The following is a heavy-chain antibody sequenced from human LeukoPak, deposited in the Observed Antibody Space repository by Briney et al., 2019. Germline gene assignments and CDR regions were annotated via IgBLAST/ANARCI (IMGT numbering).Heavy chain of an antibody. CDR2: MYYSGTT. V-gene: IGHV4-59*01. D-gene: IGHD2-21*02. J-gene: IGHJ4*02. Sequence: SETLSLTCTVSDGSISSYYWSWIRQSPGKGLEWIGFMYYSGTTNYNPSLKSRVTISLGMSKNQFSLKLSSVTAADTAVYYCARLPMAVTPHVDYWGQGTLVTVSS. CDR1: DGSISSYY. CDR3: ARLPMAVTPHVDY.